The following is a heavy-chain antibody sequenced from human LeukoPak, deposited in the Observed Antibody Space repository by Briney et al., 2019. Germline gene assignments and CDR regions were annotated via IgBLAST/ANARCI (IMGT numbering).Heavy chain of an antibody. D-gene: IGHD6-13*01. CDR1: GFTFSSYS. V-gene: IGHV3-21*04. J-gene: IGHJ4*02. CDR2: ISSSSSYI. Sequence: PGGSLRLSCAASGFTFSSYSMNWVRQAPGKGLEWVSSISSSSSYIYYADSVKGRFTISRDNAKNSLYLQMNSLRAEDTAVYYCARESVAAASFDYWGQGTLVTVSS. CDR3: ARESVAAASFDY.